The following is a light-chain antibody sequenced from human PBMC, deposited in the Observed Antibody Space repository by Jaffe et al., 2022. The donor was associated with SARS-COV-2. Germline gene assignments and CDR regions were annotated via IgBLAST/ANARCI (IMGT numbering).Light chain of an antibody. CDR1: QSLSGSY. CDR2: GAS. V-gene: IGKV3-20*01. CDR3: QQYVTSPRT. J-gene: IGKJ1*01. Sequence: EIVLTQSPGTLSLSPGERATLSCRASQSLSGSYLAWYQQNLGQAPRLLIYGASSRATGVPDRFSGSGSGTDFTLTISRLEPEDFAVYYCQQYVTSPRTFGQGTKVEIK.